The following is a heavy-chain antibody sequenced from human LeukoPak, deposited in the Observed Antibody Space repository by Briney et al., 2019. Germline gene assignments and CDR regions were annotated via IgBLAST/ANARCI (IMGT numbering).Heavy chain of an antibody. CDR3: ARDKPYGSGSYIDY. V-gene: IGHV4-31*03. Sequence: SETLSLTCTVSGGSISSGGYYWSWIRQHPGKGREWIVYIYYSGGTYYNPSLKSRVTISVDTSKNQFSLKLSSVTAADTAVYCCARDKPYGSGSYIDYRGQGTLVTVSS. J-gene: IGHJ4*02. D-gene: IGHD3-10*01. CDR2: IYYSGGT. CDR1: GGSISSGGYY.